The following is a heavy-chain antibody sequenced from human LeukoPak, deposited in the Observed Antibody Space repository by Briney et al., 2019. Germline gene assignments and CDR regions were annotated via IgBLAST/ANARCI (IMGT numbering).Heavy chain of an antibody. CDR3: AKGSGWFGELPYTDY. CDR2: ISYDGSNK. CDR1: GFTFSSYA. D-gene: IGHD3-10*01. J-gene: IGHJ4*02. Sequence: GGSLRLSCAASGFTFSSYAMHWVRQAPGKGLEWVAVISYDGSNKYYGDSVKGRLTISRDNSKNTLYLQMNSLRAEDTAVYYCAKGSGWFGELPYTDYWGQGTLVTVSS. V-gene: IGHV3-30-3*01.